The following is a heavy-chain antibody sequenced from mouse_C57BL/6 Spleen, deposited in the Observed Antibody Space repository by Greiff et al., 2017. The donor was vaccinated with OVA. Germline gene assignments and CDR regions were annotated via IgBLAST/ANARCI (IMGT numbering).Heavy chain of an antibody. CDR3: ARETTEDY. Sequence: EVKLQESGPGLVKPSQSLSLTCSVTGYSITSGYYWNWIRQFPGNKLEWMGYISYDGSNNYNPSLKNRISITRDTSKNQFFLKLNSVTTEDTATYYCARETTEDYWGQGTSVTVSS. D-gene: IGHD1-1*01. V-gene: IGHV3-6*01. CDR2: ISYDGSN. J-gene: IGHJ4*01. CDR1: GYSITSGYY.